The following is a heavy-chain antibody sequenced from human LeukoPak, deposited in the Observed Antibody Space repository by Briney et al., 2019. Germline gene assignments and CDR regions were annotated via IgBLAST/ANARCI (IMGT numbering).Heavy chain of an antibody. J-gene: IGHJ4*02. Sequence: GGSLRLSCAASGFTFSSYAMSWVRQAPGKGLEWVSAINGSGGSTYYADSVKGRFTISRDNSKNTLYLQMNSLRAEDTAVYYCAKYQGCSSTSCVFDYWGQGTLVTVSS. CDR1: GFTFSSYA. CDR2: INGSGGST. CDR3: AKYQGCSSTSCVFDY. D-gene: IGHD2-2*01. V-gene: IGHV3-23*01.